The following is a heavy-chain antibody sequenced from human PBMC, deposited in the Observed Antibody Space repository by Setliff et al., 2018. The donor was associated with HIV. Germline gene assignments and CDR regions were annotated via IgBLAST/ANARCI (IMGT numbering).Heavy chain of an antibody. CDR1: GYTFTIYA. CDR3: ASKGTVAAAGTGYYYYYGMDV. D-gene: IGHD6-13*01. J-gene: IGHJ6*02. CDR2: IKTNTGKP. V-gene: IGHV7-4-1*02. Sequence: ASVKVSCKASGYTFTIYAMNWVRQAPGQGLEWMGWIKTNTGKPTYAQGFTGRFVFSLDTSVNTAYLQISSLMAEDTAVYYCASKGTVAAAGTGYYYYYGMDVWGPGTTVTVSS.